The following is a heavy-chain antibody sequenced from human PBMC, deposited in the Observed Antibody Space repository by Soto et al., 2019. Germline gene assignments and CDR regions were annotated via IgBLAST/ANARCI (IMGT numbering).Heavy chain of an antibody. J-gene: IGHJ4*02. D-gene: IGHD2-15*01. CDR2: ISGSGGST. CDR1: GFTFSSYA. V-gene: IGHV3-23*01. CDR3: AKDPDVYRGGGRCYSWPY. Sequence: GAFLRLSCASPGFTFSSYAMSWVRPAPGEGVECVSAISGSGGSTYYADSVKGRFTISRDNSKNTLYLQMNSLRADDTAVYYCAKDPDVYRGGGRCYSWPYWGQGTLVTVSS.